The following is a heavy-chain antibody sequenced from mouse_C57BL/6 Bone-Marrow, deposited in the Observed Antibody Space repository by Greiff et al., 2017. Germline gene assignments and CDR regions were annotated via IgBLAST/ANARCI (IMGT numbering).Heavy chain of an antibody. CDR2: IDPSDSYT. V-gene: IGHV1-50*01. D-gene: IGHD2-3*01. CDR3: ASGYYGIAMDY. J-gene: IGHJ4*01. CDR1: GYTFTSYW. Sequence: QVQLQQPGAELVKPGASVKLSCKASGYTFTSYWMQWVKQRPGQGFEWIGEIDPSDSYTNYNQKFKGKATLTVDTSSSTAYMQLSSLTSEDSAVYYCASGYYGIAMDYWGQGTSVTVSS.